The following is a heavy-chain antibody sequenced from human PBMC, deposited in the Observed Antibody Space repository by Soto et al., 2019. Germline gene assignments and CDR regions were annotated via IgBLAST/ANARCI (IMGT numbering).Heavy chain of an antibody. CDR2: INGSGGST. Sequence: EVQLLESGGGLVQPGGSLRLSCAASGFTFSSYAMSWVRQAPGRGLEWVSGINGSGGSTYYADSVKGRFTISRDNSKNTLHLQMNSLRAEDTAVYYCVGYQLLSNYWGQGTLVTVSS. D-gene: IGHD2-2*01. V-gene: IGHV3-23*01. J-gene: IGHJ4*02. CDR1: GFTFSSYA. CDR3: VGYQLLSNY.